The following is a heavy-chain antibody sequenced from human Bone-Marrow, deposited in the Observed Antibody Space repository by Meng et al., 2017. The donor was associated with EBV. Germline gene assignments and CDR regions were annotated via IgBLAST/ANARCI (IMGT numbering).Heavy chain of an antibody. V-gene: IGHV4-61*01. J-gene: IGHJ5*02. CDR3: ARGSIAGVNWFDP. D-gene: IGHD2-21*01. CDR1: GGSGSSGSYY. CDR2: IYYSGST. Sequence: VQLTGSGPGLVKPSATLSLTCTVSGGSGSSGSYYWSWIRQPPGKGLEWIGYIYYSGSTNYNPSLKSRVTISVDTSKNQFSLKLSSVTAADTAVYYCARGSIAGVNWFDPWGQGTLVTASS.